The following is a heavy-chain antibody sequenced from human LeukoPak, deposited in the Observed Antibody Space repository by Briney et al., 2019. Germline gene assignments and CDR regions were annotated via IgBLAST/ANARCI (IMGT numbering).Heavy chain of an antibody. CDR2: FDPEDGET. J-gene: IGHJ4*02. CDR1: GYTLTELS. V-gene: IGHV1-24*01. CDR3: ATLAGGIAAAGTYYFDY. D-gene: IGHD6-13*01. Sequence: ASVKVSFKVSGYTLTELSMHWVRQAPGKGLEWMGGFDPEDGETIYAQKFQGRVTMTEDTSTDTAYMELSSLRSEDTAVYYCATLAGGIAAAGTYYFDYWGQGTLVTVSS.